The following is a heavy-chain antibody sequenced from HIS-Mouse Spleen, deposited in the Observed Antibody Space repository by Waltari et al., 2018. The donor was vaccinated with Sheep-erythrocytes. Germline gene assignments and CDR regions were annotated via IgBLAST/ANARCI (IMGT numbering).Heavy chain of an antibody. Sequence: EVQLVESGGGLVQPGRSLRLSCTASGFTFGDYAMSWFRQAPGKGREWVGFIRSKAYGGTTEYAASVKGRFTISRDDSKSIAYLQMNSLKTEDTAVYYCTGRSYCGGDCYSYYFDYWGQGTLVTVSS. CDR1: GFTFGDYA. CDR3: TGRSYCGGDCYSYYFDY. V-gene: IGHV3-49*03. CDR2: IRSKAYGGTT. J-gene: IGHJ4*02. D-gene: IGHD2-21*02.